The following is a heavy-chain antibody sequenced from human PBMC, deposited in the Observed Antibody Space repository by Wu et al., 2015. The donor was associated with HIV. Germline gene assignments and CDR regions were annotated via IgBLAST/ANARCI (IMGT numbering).Heavy chain of an antibody. D-gene: IGHD4-17*01. V-gene: IGHV1-69*13. Sequence: QVQLVQSGAEVKKPGSSVKVSCKSFGDTFSTDDIHWVRQAPGQGPEWMGRIIPMFGTTNYAQKFRARLTITADTLTNTAYMELSSLIPEDTAMYYCATHLVTTDYWGQGTLVTVSP. CDR2: IIPMFGTT. CDR3: ATHLVTTDY. J-gene: IGHJ4*02. CDR1: GDTFSTDD.